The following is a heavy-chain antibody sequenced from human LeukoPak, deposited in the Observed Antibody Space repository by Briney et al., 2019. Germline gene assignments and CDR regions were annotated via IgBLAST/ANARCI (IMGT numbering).Heavy chain of an antibody. CDR1: GFTFSSYA. Sequence: GRFLRLSCAASGFTFSSYAMHWVRQAPGKGLEWVAVISYDGSNKYYADSVKGRFTISRDNSKNTLYLQMNSLRAEDTAVYYCATISGYDYSLDFDYWGQGTLVTVSS. J-gene: IGHJ4*02. CDR2: ISYDGSNK. CDR3: ATISGYDYSLDFDY. V-gene: IGHV3-30*04. D-gene: IGHD5-12*01.